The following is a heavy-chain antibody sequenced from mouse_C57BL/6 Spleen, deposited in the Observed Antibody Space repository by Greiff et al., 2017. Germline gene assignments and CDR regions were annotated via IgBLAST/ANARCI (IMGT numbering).Heavy chain of an antibody. V-gene: IGHV5-16*01. CDR2: INYDGSST. CDR1: GFTFSDYY. Sequence: EVKLMESEGGLVQPGSSMKLSCTASGFTFSDYYMAWVRQVPEKGLEWVANINYDGSSTYYLDSLKSRFIISRDNAKNILYLQMSSLKSEDTATYYCARDGGREFDYWGQGTTLTVSS. J-gene: IGHJ2*01. CDR3: ARDGGREFDY. D-gene: IGHD1-1*02.